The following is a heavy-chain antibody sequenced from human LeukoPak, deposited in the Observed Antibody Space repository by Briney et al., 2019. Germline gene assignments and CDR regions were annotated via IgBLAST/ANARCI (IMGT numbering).Heavy chain of an antibody. Sequence: GGSLRLSCAASGFTFSSYGMHWVRQAPGKGLEWVAFIRYDGSNKYYADSVKGRFTISRDNSKNTLYLQMNSLRAEDTAVYYCAKRYSSSSNLDAFDIWGQGTMVSVSS. CDR2: IRYDGSNK. CDR3: AKRYSSSSNLDAFDI. CDR1: GFTFSSYG. D-gene: IGHD6-6*01. J-gene: IGHJ3*02. V-gene: IGHV3-30*02.